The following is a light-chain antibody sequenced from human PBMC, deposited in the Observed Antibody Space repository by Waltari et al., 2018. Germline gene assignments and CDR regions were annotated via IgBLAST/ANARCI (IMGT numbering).Light chain of an antibody. CDR1: RSAVGGYNY. CDR3: SSYTSSSTL. J-gene: IGLJ2*01. CDR2: EVS. V-gene: IGLV2-14*01. Sequence: QSALTQPASVSGSPGQSITIPCTGTRSAVGGYNYVSWYQQSPGKAPNLMIYEVSNRPAGVSNRFSGSKSGNTASLTISGLQAEDEADYYCSSYTSSSTLFGGGTKLTVL.